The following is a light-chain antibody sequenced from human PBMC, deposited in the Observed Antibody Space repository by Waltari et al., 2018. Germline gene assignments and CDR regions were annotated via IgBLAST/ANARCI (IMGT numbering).Light chain of an antibody. V-gene: IGKV1-39*01. J-gene: IGKJ2*03. CDR2: AAS. CDR3: QQSYTTPRS. CDR1: QTIRNY. Sequence: DIQMTQSPSSLSASLGDGVTITCRSSQTIRNYLTWYQQKPGEAPKLLIYAASILQSGVPSRFSGSGSVTDFTLTISSLQAEDLATYYCQQSYTTPRSFGQGTKLEIK.